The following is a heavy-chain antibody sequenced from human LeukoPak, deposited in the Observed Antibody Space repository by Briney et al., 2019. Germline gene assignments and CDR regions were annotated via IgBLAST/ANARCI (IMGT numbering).Heavy chain of an antibody. J-gene: IGHJ4*02. D-gene: IGHD2-15*01. CDR3: AREGGYCYGRTCRYFDS. CDR1: GFTFINDS. Sequence: PGGSLRLSCAPSGFTFINDSMNWGRHAPRKGRGCGSSINAENYIYYADSVKGRFTTSTDNAKNSLYLQLNSLRAEDTAVYYCAREGGYCYGRTCRYFDSWGQGTLVTVSS. CDR2: INAENYI. V-gene: IGHV3-21*01.